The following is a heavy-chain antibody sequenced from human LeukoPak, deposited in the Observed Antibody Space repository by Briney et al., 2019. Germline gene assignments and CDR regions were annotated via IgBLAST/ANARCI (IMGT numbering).Heavy chain of an antibody. J-gene: IGHJ4*02. D-gene: IGHD6-19*01. CDR1: GFTFSTYD. Sequence: GGSLRLSCAASGFTFSTYDMHWVRRPTGRGLEWVSAIGTAADTYCAGSVKGRFTISRENAKNSLYLQMNSLRVEDTAVYYCARSPYSSAWNDYWGQGILVTVSS. V-gene: IGHV3-13*01. CDR2: IGTAADT. CDR3: ARSPYSSAWNDY.